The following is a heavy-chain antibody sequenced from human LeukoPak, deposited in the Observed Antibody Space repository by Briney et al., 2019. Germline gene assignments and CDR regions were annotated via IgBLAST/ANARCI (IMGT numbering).Heavy chain of an antibody. J-gene: IGHJ4*02. Sequence: SETLSLTCSVSGDSISLSFYYWGWIRQPPGKALEWIGSVYYSGTTSYNPSLKSRVTISVGMPKNHFSLRLRSVTAADTAMYYCARGTLYRGWSYYLDFWGQGSQVTVSS. CDR3: ARGTLYRGWSYYLDF. V-gene: IGHV4-39*07. CDR1: GDSISLSFYY. D-gene: IGHD6-19*01. CDR2: VYYSGTT.